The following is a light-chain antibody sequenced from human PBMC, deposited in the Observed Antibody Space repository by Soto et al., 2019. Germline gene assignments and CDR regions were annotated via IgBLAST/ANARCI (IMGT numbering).Light chain of an antibody. J-gene: IGKJ2*01. CDR2: AAS. Sequence: DIQMTQSPSSLSASVGDRVTITCRASQSISSYLNWYQQKPGKSPKLLIYAASSLQSGVPSRFSGSGSGTDFTLIISSLQPEDFATYDCQQRYSTPRTFGQGTQLEIQ. V-gene: IGKV1-39*01. CDR1: QSISSY. CDR3: QQRYSTPRT.